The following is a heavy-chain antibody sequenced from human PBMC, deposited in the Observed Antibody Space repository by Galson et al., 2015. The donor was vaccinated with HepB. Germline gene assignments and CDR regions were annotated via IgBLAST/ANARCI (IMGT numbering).Heavy chain of an antibody. CDR3: VRTITPAPIPLFDC. Sequence: SLRLPCAASGLTFSNYWMHWVRQAPGKGLVWVSRIKSDGETADYADSVKGRFTISRDNAKNTLSLQMESLRAEDTALYYCVRTITPAPIPLFDCWGQGTLVTVSS. D-gene: IGHD3-10*01. CDR2: IKSDGETA. CDR1: GLTFSNYW. V-gene: IGHV3-74*01. J-gene: IGHJ4*02.